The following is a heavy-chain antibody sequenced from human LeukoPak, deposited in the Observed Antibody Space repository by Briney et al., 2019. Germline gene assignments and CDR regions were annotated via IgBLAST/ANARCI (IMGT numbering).Heavy chain of an antibody. CDR3: ARIFGGGGMVDV. CDR1: GDSVSSYY. J-gene: IGHJ6*04. V-gene: IGHV4-59*02. D-gene: IGHD3-3*01. CDR2: THYSGST. Sequence: SETLSLTCSVSGDSVSSYYWNWIRQPPGKGLEWIGYTHYSGSTTYSPSLKSRVTTSVDKSKNQFSLKLSSVTAADTAVYYCARIFGGGGMVDVWGKGTTVTVSS.